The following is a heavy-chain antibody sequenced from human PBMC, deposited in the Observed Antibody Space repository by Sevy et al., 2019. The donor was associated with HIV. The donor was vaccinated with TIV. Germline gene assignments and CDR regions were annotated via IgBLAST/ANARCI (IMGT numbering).Heavy chain of an antibody. CDR2: ISWNSNKI. CDR1: GFRFDDYA. D-gene: IGHD3-16*01. CDR3: VKDLGGIETLDYYSYYGMDV. J-gene: IGHJ6*02. V-gene: IGHV3-9*01. Sequence: GGSLRLSCVASGFRFDDYAMHWVRQVPGKSPEWVSGISWNSNKIGYADPVKGRFTISRDSARNSVYLQKSSLRPEDTALYYCVKDLGGIETLDYYSYYGMDVWGQGTTVTVSS.